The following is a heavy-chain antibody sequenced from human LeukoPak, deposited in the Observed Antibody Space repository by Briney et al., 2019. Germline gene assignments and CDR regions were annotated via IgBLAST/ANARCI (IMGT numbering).Heavy chain of an antibody. CDR3: ARGGSLGY. D-gene: IGHD6-19*01. J-gene: IGHJ4*02. Sequence: GGSLRLSCAASGFTFSSYEMNWVRQAPGKGLEWVSKISSSGSAIYYADSVKGRFTISRDNAKSSLYLQMNSLRVEDTAIYYCARGGSLGYWGQGTLVTVSS. V-gene: IGHV3-48*03. CDR1: GFTFSSYE. CDR2: ISSSGSAI.